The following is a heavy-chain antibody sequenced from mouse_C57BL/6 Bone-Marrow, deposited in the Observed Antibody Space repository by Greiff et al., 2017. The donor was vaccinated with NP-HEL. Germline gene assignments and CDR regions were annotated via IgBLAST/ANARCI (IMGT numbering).Heavy chain of an antibody. J-gene: IGHJ4*01. CDR3: VREGYYGSSYDYAMDY. V-gene: IGHV10-3*01. Sequence: EVQLQQSGGGLVQPKGSLKLSCAASGFTFNTYAMHWVRQAPGKGLEWVARIRSKSSNYATYYADSVKDRFTISRDDSQSMLYLQMNNLKTEDTAMYYCVREGYYGSSYDYAMDYWGQGTSVTVSS. D-gene: IGHD1-1*01. CDR2: IRSKSSNYAT. CDR1: GFTFNTYA.